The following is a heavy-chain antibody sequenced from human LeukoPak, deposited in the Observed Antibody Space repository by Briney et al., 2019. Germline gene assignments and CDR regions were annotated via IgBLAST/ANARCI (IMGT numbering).Heavy chain of an antibody. CDR3: ARDKNNYYGSGTWEY. Sequence: PGGSLRLSCAASGFTFSSYSMNWVRQAPGKGLEWVSSISSSSSYIYYADSVKGRFATSRDNAKNSLYLQMNSLRAEDTAVYYCARDKNNYYGSGTWEYWGQGTLVTVSS. V-gene: IGHV3-21*01. J-gene: IGHJ4*02. CDR2: ISSSSSYI. CDR1: GFTFSSYS. D-gene: IGHD3-10*01.